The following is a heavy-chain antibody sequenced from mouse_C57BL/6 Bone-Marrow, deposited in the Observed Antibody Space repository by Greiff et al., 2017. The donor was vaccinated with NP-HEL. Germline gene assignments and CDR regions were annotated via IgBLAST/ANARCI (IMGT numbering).Heavy chain of an antibody. CDR2: IDPENGDT. CDR1: GFNFTDYY. CDR3: TKSPRPD. Sequence: EVQLQQSGAELVRPGASVKLSCTASGFNFTDYYMHWVKQRPEQGLEWIGWIDPENGDTEYASKFQGKATITADTSSNTAYLHLSSLTSEDTSVYYCTKSPRPDWGQGTLVTVSA. V-gene: IGHV14-4*01. J-gene: IGHJ3*01.